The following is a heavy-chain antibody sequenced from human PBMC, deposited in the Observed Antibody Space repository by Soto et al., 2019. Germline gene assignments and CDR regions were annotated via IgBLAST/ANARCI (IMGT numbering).Heavy chain of an antibody. CDR2: INHNKGGT. CDR1: GYTFSNYD. V-gene: IGHV1-8*01. Sequence: PSVKVSCKASGYTFSNYDINWVRQAPGQGLEWMGWINHNKGGTASAQKFQGRVTMSWNTSINTAYLELTGLTSEDTAVYHCARGAVGASTVADIMNPSKHHYNMDVWGQGTTVTVSS. J-gene: IGHJ6*02. CDR3: ARGAVGASTVADIMNPSKHHYNMDV. D-gene: IGHD1-1*01.